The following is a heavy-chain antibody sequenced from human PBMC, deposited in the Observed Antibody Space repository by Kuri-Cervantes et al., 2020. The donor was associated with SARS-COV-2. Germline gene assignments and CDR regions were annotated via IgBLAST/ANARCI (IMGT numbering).Heavy chain of an antibody. CDR1: GFSFSAYD. V-gene: IGHV3-23*01. CDR3: AKDQKVWLRGNDY. D-gene: IGHD5-18*01. J-gene: IGHJ4*02. CDR2: ISGSETE. Sequence: GGSLRLSCTASGFSFSAYDMHWVRRAPGRGLEWVSGISGSETEYYADSVKGRFTISRDNSKNTVYMQMNNLRPEDTAVYYCAKDQKVWLRGNDYWGQGTQVTVSS.